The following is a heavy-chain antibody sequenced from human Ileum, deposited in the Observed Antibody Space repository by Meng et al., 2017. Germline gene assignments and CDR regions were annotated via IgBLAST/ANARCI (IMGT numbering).Heavy chain of an antibody. J-gene: IGHJ4*02. Sequence: QVEPVQSGPEGKKRGASLTLSCKASDYTFTGYGVSWVRQAPGQGLEWMAWLGAHDGDTSHAPKFQGRVTVSADRPTATAYMELRSLRSDDTAVYYCARGTPGRSYSNYWGQGTLVTVSS. CDR2: LGAHDGDT. CDR3: ARGTPGRSYSNY. CDR1: DYTFTGYG. V-gene: IGHV1-18*01. D-gene: IGHD3-10*01.